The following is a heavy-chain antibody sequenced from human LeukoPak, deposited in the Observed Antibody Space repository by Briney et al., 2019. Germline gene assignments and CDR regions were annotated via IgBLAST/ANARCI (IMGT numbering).Heavy chain of an antibody. CDR2: INSSSSYI. CDR3: ARMVGYYDSSGYWQNWFDP. J-gene: IGHJ5*02. CDR1: GFTFSSYS. Sequence: GGSLRLSCAASGFTFSSYSMNWVRQAPGKGLEWVSSINSSSSYIYYADSVKGRFTISRDNAKNSLYLQMNSLRAEDTAVYYCARMVGYYDSSGYWQNWFDPWGQGTLVTVSS. V-gene: IGHV3-21*01. D-gene: IGHD3-22*01.